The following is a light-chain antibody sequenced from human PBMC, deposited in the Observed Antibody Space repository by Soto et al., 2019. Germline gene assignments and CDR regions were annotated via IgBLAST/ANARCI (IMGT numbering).Light chain of an antibody. Sequence: EIVLTQSPGTLSLSPGERATLSCRASQSVSSSYLAWYQQKPGQAPRLLIYVTSSRATGIPDRFSGSGSGTDCTLTISRLEPEDFAVYYCQQYGSSPPTFGAGTKVDIK. CDR1: QSVSSSY. J-gene: IGKJ3*01. V-gene: IGKV3-20*01. CDR3: QQYGSSPPT. CDR2: VTS.